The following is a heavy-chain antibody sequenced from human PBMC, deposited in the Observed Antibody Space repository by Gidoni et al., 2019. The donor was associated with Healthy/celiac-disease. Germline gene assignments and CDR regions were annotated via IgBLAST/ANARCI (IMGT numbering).Heavy chain of an antibody. V-gene: IGHV3-7*01. J-gene: IGHJ4*02. CDR3: ARDWDYYDSSGYQYYFDY. D-gene: IGHD3-22*01. CDR2: IKQDGSEK. Sequence: EVQLVESGGGLVQTGGSRRLACEAAGFTFSSKWMSWVRQAPGKGLEWVANIKQDGSEKYYVDSVKGRFPISRDNAKNSLYLQMNSLRAEDTAVYYCARDWDYYDSSGYQYYFDYWGQGTLVTVSS. CDR1: GFTFSSKW.